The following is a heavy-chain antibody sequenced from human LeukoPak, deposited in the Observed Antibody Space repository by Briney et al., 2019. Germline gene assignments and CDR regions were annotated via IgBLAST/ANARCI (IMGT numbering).Heavy chain of an antibody. V-gene: IGHV4-59*08. CDR1: GGSILGYY. CDR2: IYYSGST. Sequence: PSETLSLICTVSGGSILGYYWSWIRQPPGKGLEWIGYIYYSGSTNYNPSLTSRVTISVDTSKNQFSLNLSSVTAADTAVYYCARRSYGSGPFDYWGQGTLVTVSS. D-gene: IGHD5-18*01. CDR3: ARRSYGSGPFDY. J-gene: IGHJ4*02.